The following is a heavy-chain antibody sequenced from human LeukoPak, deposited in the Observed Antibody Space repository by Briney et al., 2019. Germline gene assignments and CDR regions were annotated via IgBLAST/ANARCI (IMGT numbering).Heavy chain of an antibody. Sequence: GGFLRLSCAASGFTFSSYWMSWVRQAPGKGLEWVANIKQDGSEKYYVDSVKGRFTISRDNAKNSLYLQMNSLRAEDTAVYYCARDLVTMVREVNWFDPWGQGTLVTVSS. V-gene: IGHV3-7*01. CDR2: IKQDGSEK. CDR1: GFTFSSYW. CDR3: ARDLVTMVREVNWFDP. J-gene: IGHJ5*02. D-gene: IGHD3-10*01.